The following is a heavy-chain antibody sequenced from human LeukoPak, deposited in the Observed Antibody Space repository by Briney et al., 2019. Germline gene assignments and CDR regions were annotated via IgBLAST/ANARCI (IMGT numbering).Heavy chain of an antibody. CDR2: ISGSGGST. Sequence: PGGSLRLSCAASGFTFSSYAMNWVRQAPGKGLEWVSAISGSGGSTYYPDSVKGRFTISRDNSKNTLYLQMNSLRAEDTAVYYCASRSGYYSHYFDYWGQGTLVTVSS. CDR3: ASRSGYYSHYFDY. V-gene: IGHV3-23*01. D-gene: IGHD3-22*01. CDR1: GFTFSSYA. J-gene: IGHJ4*02.